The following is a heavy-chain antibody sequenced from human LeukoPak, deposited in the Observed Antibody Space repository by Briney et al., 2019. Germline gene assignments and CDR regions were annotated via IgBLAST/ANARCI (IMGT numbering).Heavy chain of an antibody. CDR3: ARGAQGITIFGVVPNFDY. V-gene: IGHV3-21*01. J-gene: IGHJ4*02. Sequence: PGGSLRLSCAASGFTFSSYSMNWVRQAPGKGLEWVSSISSRSSYIYYADSVKGRFTISRDNAKNSLYLQMNSLRAEDTAVYYCARGAQGITIFGVVPNFDYWGQGTLVTVSS. CDR1: GFTFSSYS. D-gene: IGHD3-3*01. CDR2: ISSRSSYI.